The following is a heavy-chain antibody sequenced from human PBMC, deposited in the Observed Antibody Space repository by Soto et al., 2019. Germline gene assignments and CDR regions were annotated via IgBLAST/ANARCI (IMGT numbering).Heavy chain of an antibody. CDR1: GFTFSDYY. Sequence: GSLRLSCAASGFTFSDYYMSWIRQAPGKGLEWVSYISSSGSTIYYADSVKGRFTISRDNAKNSLYLQMNSLRAEDTAVYYCARAVWGFMDYYYYGMDVWGQGTTVTVSS. J-gene: IGHJ6*02. V-gene: IGHV3-11*01. D-gene: IGHD1-26*01. CDR3: ARAVWGFMDYYYYGMDV. CDR2: ISSSGSTI.